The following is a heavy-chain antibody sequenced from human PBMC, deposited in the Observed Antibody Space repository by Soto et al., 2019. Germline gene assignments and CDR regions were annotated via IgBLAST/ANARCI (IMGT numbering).Heavy chain of an antibody. CDR2: IYYSGST. D-gene: IGHD6-13*01. CDR1: GGSISSYY. CDR3: ARSGYSPY. Sequence: SETLSLTCTVSGGSISSYYWSWIRQPPGKGLEWIGYIYYSGSTNYNPSLKSRVTISVDTSKNQFSLKLSSVTAADTAVYYCARSGYSPYWGQGTLVTVSS. V-gene: IGHV4-59*08. J-gene: IGHJ4*02.